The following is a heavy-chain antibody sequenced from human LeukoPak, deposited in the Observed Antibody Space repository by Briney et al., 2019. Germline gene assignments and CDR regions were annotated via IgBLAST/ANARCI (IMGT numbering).Heavy chain of an antibody. D-gene: IGHD5-18*01. CDR2: ISSSGSTI. V-gene: IGHV3-11*01. CDR3: AKDKLRGYSYGHLMDV. CDR1: GFTFSDYY. Sequence: PGGSLRLSCAASGFTFSDYYMSWIRQAPGKGLEWVSYISSSGSTIYYADSVKGRFTISRDNAKNSLYLQMNSLRAEDTALYYCAKDKLRGYSYGHLMDVWGQGTTVTVSS. J-gene: IGHJ6*02.